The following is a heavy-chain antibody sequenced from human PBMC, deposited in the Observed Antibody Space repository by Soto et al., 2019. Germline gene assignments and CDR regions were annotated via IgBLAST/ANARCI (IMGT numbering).Heavy chain of an antibody. Sequence: QVHLVQSGAEVKKPGSSVKVSCEASGGTFSSYAISWVRQAPGQGLEWMGGIIPLFGTANYAQKFQGRVTITADKTTYTAYMEVRSLRSEATAVYYCASDLWHYYGSRTYYGSYFDYWGQGTLVTGSS. D-gene: IGHD3-10*01. V-gene: IGHV1-69*06. CDR3: ASDLWHYYGSRTYYGSYFDY. CDR2: IIPLFGTA. J-gene: IGHJ4*02. CDR1: GGTFSSYA.